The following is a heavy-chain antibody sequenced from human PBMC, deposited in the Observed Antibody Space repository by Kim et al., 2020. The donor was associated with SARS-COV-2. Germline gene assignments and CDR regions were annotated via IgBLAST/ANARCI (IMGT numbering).Heavy chain of an antibody. V-gene: IGHV4-59*01. J-gene: IGHJ2*01. CDR1: GGSISSYY. D-gene: IGHD5-18*01. Sequence: SETLSLTCTVSGGSISSYYWSWIRQPPGKGLEWIGYIYYSGSTNYNPSLKSRVTISVDTSKNQFSLKLSSVTAADTAVYYCARVIPGISMDTAMPWYFDLWGRGTLVTVSS. CDR2: IYYSGST. CDR3: ARVIPGISMDTAMPWYFDL.